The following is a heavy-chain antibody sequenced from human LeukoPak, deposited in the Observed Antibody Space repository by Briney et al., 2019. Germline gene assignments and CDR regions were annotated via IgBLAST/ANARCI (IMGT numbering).Heavy chain of an antibody. CDR1: GGSISSGGYY. J-gene: IGHJ6*02. CDR2: IYYSGST. CDR3: ARRVLLVLLKAAAAPYGGMDV. Sequence: PSETLSLTCTVSGGSISSGGYYWSWIRQHLGKGLEWIGYIYYSGSTYYNPSLKSRVTISVDTSKNQFSLKLSSVTAADTAVYYCARRVLLVLLKAAAAPYGGMDVWGQGTTVTVSS. V-gene: IGHV4-31*03. D-gene: IGHD6-13*01.